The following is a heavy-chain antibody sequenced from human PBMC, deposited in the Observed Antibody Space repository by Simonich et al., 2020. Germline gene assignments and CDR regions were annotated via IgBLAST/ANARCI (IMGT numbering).Heavy chain of an antibody. D-gene: IGHD6-13*01. CDR3: ATDTYSSSWYGGGVY. V-gene: IGHV1-69-2*01. CDR2: VEPDNWET. Sequence: EVQLVQSGAEVKKPGATVKISCKVSGYTFTDYYMPWVQQAPGKGLGWMGRVEPDNWETIYADKFQGRVTITAETSTDTAYMELSSLRSEDTAVYYCATDTYSSSWYGGGVYWGQGTLVTVSS. CDR1: GYTFTDYY. J-gene: IGHJ4*02.